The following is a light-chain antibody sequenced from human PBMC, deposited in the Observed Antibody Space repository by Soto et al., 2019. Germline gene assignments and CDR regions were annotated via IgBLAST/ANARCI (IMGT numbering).Light chain of an antibody. CDR1: SSNIGRNY. CDR3: GTWDHRLSAHYV. CDR2: DNN. J-gene: IGLJ1*01. V-gene: IGLV1-51*01. Sequence: QSVLTQPPSVPAAPGQKVTISCSGSSSNIGRNYVSWYQQFPGTAPKLLIYDNNKRPSGIPDRFSGSKSGTSATLGITGLQTGDEADYYCGTWDHRLSAHYVFGPGTKRTVL.